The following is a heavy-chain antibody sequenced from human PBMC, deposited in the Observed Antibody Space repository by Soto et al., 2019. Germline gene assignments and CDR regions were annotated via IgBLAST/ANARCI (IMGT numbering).Heavy chain of an antibody. D-gene: IGHD1-26*01. CDR2: IGASGGST. Sequence: GGSLRLSCAASEFTFSDFAMTWVRQAPGKGLEWVSAIGASGGSTYYADSVKGRFTISRDNSKNTLYLQMNSLRAEDTAVYYCARGLYNGSPHLFYWGQGTLVTVPQ. J-gene: IGHJ4*02. V-gene: IGHV3-23*01. CDR3: ARGLYNGSPHLFY. CDR1: EFTFSDFA.